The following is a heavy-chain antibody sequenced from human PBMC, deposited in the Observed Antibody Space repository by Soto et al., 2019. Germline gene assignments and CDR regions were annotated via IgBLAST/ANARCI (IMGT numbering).Heavy chain of an antibody. J-gene: IGHJ4*02. CDR2: ISYDGTYK. CDR3: ATARGYYRGSWPFY. V-gene: IGHV3-30*03. CDR1: GSSFSSYG. D-gene: IGHD6-13*01. Sequence: QVQLVESGGGVVQPGRSLRLSCAASGSSFSSYGIQWVRQVPGKGLEWVAVISYDGTYKHYADSVKVRFTFSRDNSKNTVYLQMNSLRAKDTAVYYCATARGYYRGSWPFYWGQGTLVTVSS.